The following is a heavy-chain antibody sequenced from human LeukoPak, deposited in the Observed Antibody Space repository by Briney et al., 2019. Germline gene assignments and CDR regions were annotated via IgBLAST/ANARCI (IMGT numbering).Heavy chain of an antibody. D-gene: IGHD5-18*01. V-gene: IGHV1-45*02. CDR1: GYTFTSYD. J-gene: IGHJ3*02. Sequence: SVKVSCKASGYTFTSYDINWVRQATGQALEWMGWITPFNGNTNYAQKFQDRVTITRDRSMSTAYMELSSLRSEDTAMYYCASSDTAMDNFDIWGQGTMVTVSS. CDR3: ASSDTAMDNFDI. CDR2: ITPFNGNT.